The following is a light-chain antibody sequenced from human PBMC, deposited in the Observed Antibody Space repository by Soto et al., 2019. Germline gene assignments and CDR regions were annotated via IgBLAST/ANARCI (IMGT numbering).Light chain of an antibody. CDR3: CSFAGTFYV. CDR2: DVS. CDR1: RSDVGTYNY. Sequence: QSALTQPRSVSGSPGQSVTISCTGSRSDVGTYNYVSWFQQHPGNAPKLLIYDVSKRPSGVPDRFSGSKSGNTASLTISGLQAEDEADYYCCSFAGTFYVFGGGTQLTVL. V-gene: IGLV2-11*01. J-gene: IGLJ7*01.